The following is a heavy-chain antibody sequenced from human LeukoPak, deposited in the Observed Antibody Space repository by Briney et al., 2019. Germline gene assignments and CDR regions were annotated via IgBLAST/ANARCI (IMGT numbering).Heavy chain of an antibody. CDR2: IYYSGST. J-gene: IGHJ4*02. CDR3: ARGGYFDWLAHY. Sequence: PSETLSLTCTVSGGSISSYYWSWIRQPPGKGLEWIGYIYYSGSTNYNPSLKSRVTMSVDTSKNQFSLKLSSVTAADTAVYYCARGGYFDWLAHYWGQGTLVTVSS. CDR1: GGSISSYY. V-gene: IGHV4-59*12. D-gene: IGHD3-9*01.